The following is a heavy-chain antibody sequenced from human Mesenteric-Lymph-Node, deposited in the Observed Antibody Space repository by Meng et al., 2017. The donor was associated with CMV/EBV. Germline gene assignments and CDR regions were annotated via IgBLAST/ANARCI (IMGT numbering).Heavy chain of an antibody. Sequence: GGSLRLSCAVSGASSRFTFTKAWMTWVRQAPGKGLEWVGRIKSETEGGTTEYAAPVKGRFTISRDDSKNTAYLQMNSLKTEDTAVYYCTSPFTYYDFWSDYWGQGTLVTVSS. CDR2: IKSETEGGTT. J-gene: IGHJ4*02. CDR1: GASSRFTFTKAW. D-gene: IGHD3-3*01. CDR3: TSPFTYYDFWSDY. V-gene: IGHV3-15*01.